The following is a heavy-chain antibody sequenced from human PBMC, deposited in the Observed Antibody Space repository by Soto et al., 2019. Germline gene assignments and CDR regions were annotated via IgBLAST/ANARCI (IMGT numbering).Heavy chain of an antibody. V-gene: IGHV3-30*18. Sequence: QVQLVESGGGVVQPGRSLRLSCAASGFTFSSYGMHWVRQAPGKGLEWVAVISYDGSNKYYADSVKGRVTISRDNSKNTLYLQMNSLRAEDTAVYYCAKDADPSGSYYFDYWGQGTMVTVSS. CDR1: GFTFSSYG. CDR2: ISYDGSNK. CDR3: AKDADPSGSYYFDY. J-gene: IGHJ4*02. D-gene: IGHD1-26*01.